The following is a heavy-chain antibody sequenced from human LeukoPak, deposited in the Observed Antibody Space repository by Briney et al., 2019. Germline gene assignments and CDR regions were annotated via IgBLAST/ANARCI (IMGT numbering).Heavy chain of an antibody. D-gene: IGHD7-27*01. CDR3: VKGRLGLPYYFDY. Sequence: PGGSLRLSCAASGFTFDTNAMSWLRQAPGKGLEWVSAISGRTGGTYYADSVKGRFTISRDNSKSTLYLQMSSLSPEDTAVYFCVKGRLGLPYYFDYWGQGTLVTVSS. J-gene: IGHJ4*02. CDR2: ISGRTGGT. CDR1: GFTFDTNA. V-gene: IGHV3-23*01.